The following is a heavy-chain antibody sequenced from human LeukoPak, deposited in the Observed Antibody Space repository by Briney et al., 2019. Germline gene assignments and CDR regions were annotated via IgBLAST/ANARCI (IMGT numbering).Heavy chain of an antibody. CDR1: GLSVSAYY. CDR3: ASDRDSSTWSYY. CDR2: IDSGGSGGST. J-gene: IGHJ4*02. D-gene: IGHD6-13*01. Sequence: QPGGPLRLSCAASGLSVSAYYMSWVRQAPGKGLEWVSVIDSGGSGGSTYYADSVKGRFTISRDNSKNTLFLQMNNLRAEDTAVYYCASDRDSSTWSYYWGQGTLVTVSS. V-gene: IGHV3-53*01.